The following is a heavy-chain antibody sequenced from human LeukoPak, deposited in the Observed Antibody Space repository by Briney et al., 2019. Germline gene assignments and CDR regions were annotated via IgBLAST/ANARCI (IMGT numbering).Heavy chain of an antibody. V-gene: IGHV5-51*01. Sequence: GESLKISCKGSGYSFTSYWIGWVRQLPGKGLEWMGIIYPGDSDTSYSPSFQSQVTISADKSLCTAYLQWSSLKASDTAMYYCARLHYDSSGYYLGYWGQGTLVTVSS. CDR1: GYSFTSYW. CDR3: ARLHYDSSGYYLGY. D-gene: IGHD3-22*01. CDR2: IYPGDSDT. J-gene: IGHJ4*02.